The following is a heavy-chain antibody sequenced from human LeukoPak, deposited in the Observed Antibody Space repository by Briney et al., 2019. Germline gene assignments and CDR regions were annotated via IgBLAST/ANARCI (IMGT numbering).Heavy chain of an antibody. J-gene: IGHJ6*03. CDR2: IRYDGSNK. D-gene: IGHD5-18*01. V-gene: IGHV3-30*02. CDR3: ARSKTAPWKQLWLRSYYYMDV. Sequence: PGGSLRLSCAASGFTFSSYGMHWVRQAPGKGLEWVAFIRYDGSNKYYADSVKGRFTISRDNSKNTLYLQMNSLRAEDTAVYYCARSKTAPWKQLWLRSYYYMDVWGKGTTVTISS. CDR1: GFTFSSYG.